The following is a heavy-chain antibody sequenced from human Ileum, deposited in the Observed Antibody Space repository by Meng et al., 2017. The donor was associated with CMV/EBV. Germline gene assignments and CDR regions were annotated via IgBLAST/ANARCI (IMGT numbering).Heavy chain of an antibody. Sequence: ELEVWGHVLGQLSPPLPPSCSVSDGSICIVYYYCGGFWQPPGKRLEWRQGLDMGGTTNYNPSLNSRVTISVDTSKNQFFMSLSSVDAADTAVYYCARSMVVTLEDRRDFDYWGQGTLVTVSS. V-gene: IGHV4-61*02. CDR2: LDMGGTT. CDR3: ARSMVVTLEDRRDFDY. D-gene: IGHD2-21*02. J-gene: IGHJ4*02. CDR1: DGSICIVYYY.